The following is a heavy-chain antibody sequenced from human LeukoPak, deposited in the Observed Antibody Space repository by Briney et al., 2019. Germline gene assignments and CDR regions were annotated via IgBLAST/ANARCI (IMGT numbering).Heavy chain of an antibody. CDR2: IYHSGST. D-gene: IGHD3-16*01. V-gene: IGHV4-38-2*02. J-gene: IGHJ4*02. Sequence: SETLSLTCTVSGYSISSGYYWGWIRPPPGKGLEWIGSIYHSGSTYYNPSLKSRVTISVDTSKNQFSLKLSSVTAADTAVYYCARGLRDYVWGSNYYFDYWGQGTLVTVSS. CDR1: GYSISSGYY. CDR3: ARGLRDYVWGSNYYFDY.